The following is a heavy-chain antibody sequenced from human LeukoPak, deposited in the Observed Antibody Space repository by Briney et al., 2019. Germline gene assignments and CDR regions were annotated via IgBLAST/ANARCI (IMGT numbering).Heavy chain of an antibody. J-gene: IGHJ4*02. CDR1: GFTFSSYG. D-gene: IGHD6-19*01. Sequence: GGSLRLSCAASGFTFSSYGMHWVRQAPGKGLEWVAVIWYDGSNKHYADSVKGRFTISRDNSEDTLYLQMNSLRAEDTAVYYCAKGTDSSGWYWGQGTLVTVSS. CDR3: AKGTDSSGWY. V-gene: IGHV3-33*06. CDR2: IWYDGSNK.